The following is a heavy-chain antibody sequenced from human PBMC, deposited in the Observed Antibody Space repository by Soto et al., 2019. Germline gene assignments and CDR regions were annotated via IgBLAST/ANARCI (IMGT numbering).Heavy chain of an antibody. V-gene: IGHV1-69*01. CDR3: ARALVGASLVGGRYYGMDV. Sequence: QVQLVQSGAEVKKPGSSVKVSCKASRGTFSSYAISRVRQAPGQGLEWMGGIIPIFGTANYAQKFQGRVTITADEATSTAYMELSSLRSEDTAVYYCARALVGASLVGGRYYGMDVWGQGTTVTVSS. J-gene: IGHJ6*02. CDR2: IIPIFGTA. D-gene: IGHD1-26*01. CDR1: RGTFSSYA.